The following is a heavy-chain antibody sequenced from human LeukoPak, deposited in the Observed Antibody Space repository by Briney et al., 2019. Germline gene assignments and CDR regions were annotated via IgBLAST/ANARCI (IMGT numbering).Heavy chain of an antibody. CDR3: AGGFGELHYFDY. J-gene: IGHJ4*02. V-gene: IGHV1-18*01. CDR2: VSAYNGNT. Sequence: ASVKVSCKASGYTFTTYGISWVRQAPGQGLEWMGWVSAYNGNTNYAQKLQGRVTMTTDTSANTAYMELGSLRSEDTAVYYCAGGFGELHYFDYWGQGTLVTVSS. CDR1: GYTFTTYG. D-gene: IGHD3-10*01.